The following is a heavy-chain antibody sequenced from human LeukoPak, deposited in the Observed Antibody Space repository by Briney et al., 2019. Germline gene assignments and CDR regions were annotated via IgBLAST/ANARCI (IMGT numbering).Heavy chain of an antibody. V-gene: IGHV1-69*13. CDR2: IIPIFGTA. D-gene: IGHD3-3*01. CDR3: ASQGREFWSGYYSYYYYYYMDV. Sequence: GASVKVSCKASGGTFSSYAISWVRQAPGQGLEWMGGIIPIFGTANYAQKFQGRVTITADESTSTAYMELSSLRSEDTAVYYCASQGREFWSGYYSYYYYYYMDVWGKGTTVTVSS. CDR1: GGTFSSYA. J-gene: IGHJ6*03.